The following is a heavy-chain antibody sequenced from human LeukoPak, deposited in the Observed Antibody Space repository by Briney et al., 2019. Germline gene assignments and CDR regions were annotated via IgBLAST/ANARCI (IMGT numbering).Heavy chain of an antibody. CDR3: ARTSDFWSGYYRPNCFDY. CDR2: IYPGDSDT. V-gene: IGHV5-51*01. J-gene: IGHJ4*02. D-gene: IGHD3-3*01. Sequence: GESLKISCKGSGYSFTSYWIGWVRQMPGKGLEWMGIIYPGDSDTRYSPSFQGQVTISADKSISTAYLQWSSLKASDTAMYYCARTSDFWSGYYRPNCFDYWGQGTLVTVSS. CDR1: GYSFTSYW.